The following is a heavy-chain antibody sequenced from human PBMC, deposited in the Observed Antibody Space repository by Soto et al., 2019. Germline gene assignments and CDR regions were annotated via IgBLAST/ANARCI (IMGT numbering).Heavy chain of an antibody. V-gene: IGHV1-69*02. D-gene: IGHD6-13*01. Sequence: QVQLVQSGAEVKKPGSSVKVSCKASGGTFSSYTISWVRQAPGQGLEWMGRIIPILGIANYAQKFQGRVTITAEKSTSTAYMELSSLRSEDTAVYYCARGSIAAAGKDYFDYWGQGTLVTVSS. CDR3: ARGSIAAAGKDYFDY. J-gene: IGHJ4*02. CDR1: GGTFSSYT. CDR2: IIPILGIA.